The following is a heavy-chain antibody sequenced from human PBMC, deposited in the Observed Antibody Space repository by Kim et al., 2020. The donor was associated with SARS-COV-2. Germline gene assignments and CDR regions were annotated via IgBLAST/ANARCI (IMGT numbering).Heavy chain of an antibody. D-gene: IGHD1-26*01. Sequence: NKHYADSVRGRLTISRDNSKNTLYLQRNSLRVEDTAVYFCARDPSGSLDNWGQGTLVTVSS. V-gene: IGHV3-33*01. J-gene: IGHJ4*02. CDR3: ARDPSGSLDN. CDR2: NK.